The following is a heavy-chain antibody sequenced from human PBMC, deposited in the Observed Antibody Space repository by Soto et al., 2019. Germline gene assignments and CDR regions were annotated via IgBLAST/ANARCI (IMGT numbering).Heavy chain of an antibody. CDR1: GGSISSYY. CDR2: IYYSGST. CDR3: ARAIYCSSTSCSPHPDY. Sequence: SETLSLTCTVSGGSISSYYWSWIRQPPGKGLEWIGYIYYSGSTNYNPSLKSRVTISVDTSKNQFSLKLSSVTAADTAVYYCARAIYCSSTSCSPHPDYWGQGTLVTVSS. D-gene: IGHD2-2*01. J-gene: IGHJ4*02. V-gene: IGHV4-59*01.